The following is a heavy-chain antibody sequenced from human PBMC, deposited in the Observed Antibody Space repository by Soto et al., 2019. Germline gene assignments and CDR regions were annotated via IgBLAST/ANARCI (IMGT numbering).Heavy chain of an antibody. CDR3: ARDRRMMQQLVPSRGMDV. CDR2: TYYRSKWYN. D-gene: IGHD6-13*01. J-gene: IGHJ6*02. V-gene: IGHV6-1*01. CDR1: GDSVSSNSAA. Sequence: TLSLTCAISGDSVSSNSAAWSWIRQSPSRGLEWLGRTYYRSKWYNDYAVSVKSRITINPDTSKNQFSLQLNSVTPEDTAVYYCARDRRMMQQLVPSRGMDVWGQGTTVTVSS.